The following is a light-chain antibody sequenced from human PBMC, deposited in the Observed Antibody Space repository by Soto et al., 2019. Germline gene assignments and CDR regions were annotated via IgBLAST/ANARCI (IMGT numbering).Light chain of an antibody. CDR2: DAS. V-gene: IGKV3-20*01. Sequence: EIVMTQSPGTLSLSPGERATLSCRTSQTVSSSFLAWYQQTPGQAPRLLIYDASIRATDIPDRFTGSGSGTDFTLTISRLEPEDFAVYYCHQYGYLGTFGQGTKVE. CDR3: HQYGYLGT. J-gene: IGKJ1*01. CDR1: QTVSSSF.